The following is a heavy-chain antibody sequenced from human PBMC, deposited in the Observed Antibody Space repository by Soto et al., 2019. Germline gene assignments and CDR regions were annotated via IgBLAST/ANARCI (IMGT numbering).Heavy chain of an antibody. V-gene: IGHV4-34*01. CDR3: RGGGYCSGGSCIDF. J-gene: IGHJ4*02. CDR2: ISHGGSP. Sequence: QVQLQQWGAGLLKPSETLSLTCAVYGGSFSSYYWSWIRQPPGKGLEWIGEISHGGSPNYNPSLKNRVTFSLDTSNNQFVLELSSVTAADTAVYYCRGGGYCSGGSCIDFWGQGTLVTVSS. D-gene: IGHD2-15*01. CDR1: GGSFSSYY.